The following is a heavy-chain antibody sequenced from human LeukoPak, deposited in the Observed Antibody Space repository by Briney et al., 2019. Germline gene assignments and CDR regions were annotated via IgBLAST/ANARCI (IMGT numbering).Heavy chain of an antibody. CDR3: AREGGYGSGTDEESWFDP. V-gene: IGHV3-7*03. CDR2: IKQDGSEK. CDR1: GFTFSSYW. D-gene: IGHD3-10*01. J-gene: IGHJ5*02. Sequence: GGSLRLSCAASGFTFSSYWMSWVRQAPGKGLEWVANIKQDGSEKYYVGSVKGRFTISRDNAKNSLYLQMNSLRAEDTAVYYCAREGGYGSGTDEESWFDPWGQGTLVTVSS.